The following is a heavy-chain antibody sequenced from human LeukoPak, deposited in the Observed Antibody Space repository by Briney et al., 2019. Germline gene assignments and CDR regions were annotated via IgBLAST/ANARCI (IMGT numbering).Heavy chain of an antibody. D-gene: IGHD3-10*01. CDR2: IKSKTDGGTT. CDR3: TTVTYGSGSYYNPNWFDP. V-gene: IGHV3-15*01. CDR1: GFTFSNAW. Sequence: PGGSLRLSCAASGFTFSNAWMSWVRQAPGKGLEWVGRIKSKTDGGTTDYAAPVKGRFTISRDDSKNTLYLQMNSLKTEDTAVYYCTTVTYGSGSYYNPNWFDPWGQGTLVTVSS. J-gene: IGHJ5*02.